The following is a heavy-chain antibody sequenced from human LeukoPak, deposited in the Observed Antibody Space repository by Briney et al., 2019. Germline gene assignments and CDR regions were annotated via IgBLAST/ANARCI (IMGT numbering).Heavy chain of an antibody. J-gene: IGHJ4*02. Sequence: RGSLRLSCAASGFTFSSYGMHWVRQAPGKGLEWVAGISLGGRNKYYADSVKGRFTISRDNSKNTLYLQMNSLRAEDTAVYYCARACITIFCEFDCWGQGTMVTVAS. CDR1: GFTFSSYG. CDR2: ISLGGRNK. CDR3: ARACITIFCEFDC. V-gene: IGHV3-33*01. D-gene: IGHD3-9*01.